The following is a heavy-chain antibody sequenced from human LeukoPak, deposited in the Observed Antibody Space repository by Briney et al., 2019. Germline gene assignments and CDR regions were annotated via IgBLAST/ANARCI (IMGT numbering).Heavy chain of an antibody. CDR1: GYTFTTYD. D-gene: IGHD3-3*01. V-gene: IGHV1-8*01. J-gene: IGHJ5*02. Sequence: ASVKVSCKASGYTFTTYDIHWVRQATGQGLEWMGWMSPNSGNTGYAQKFQGRVTMTRDTSISTAYMELSRLRSDDTAVYYCARQGITIFGVVIPGSSNWFDPWGQGTLVTVSS. CDR3: ARQGITIFGVVIPGSSNWFDP. CDR2: MSPNSGNT.